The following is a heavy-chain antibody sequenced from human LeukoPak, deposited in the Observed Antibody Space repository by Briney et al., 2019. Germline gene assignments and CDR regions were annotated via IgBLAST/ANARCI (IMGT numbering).Heavy chain of an antibody. Sequence: GESLKISCKGSGYSFSTYWIGWVRQMPGKGLEWMWIIYPGDSDTGYSPSFQGQVTISADKSISTAYLQWTSLKASDTAMYYCARHQIVGATRSPFDYWGQGTLVTVSS. J-gene: IGHJ4*02. CDR3: ARHQIVGATRSPFDY. CDR2: IYPGDSDT. CDR1: GYSFSTYW. D-gene: IGHD1-26*01. V-gene: IGHV5-51*01.